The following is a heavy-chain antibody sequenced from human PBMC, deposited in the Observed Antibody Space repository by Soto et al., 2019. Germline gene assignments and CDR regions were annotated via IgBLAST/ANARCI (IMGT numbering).Heavy chain of an antibody. J-gene: IGHJ6*02. CDR1: GFTFRTYT. Sequence: PGGSLRLSCISSGFTFRTYTMNWVRQAPGKGLEWVSGIRGFSPYTFYAQSVKGRSTISRDNAKNSLDLQMNSLRAEDAAVYYCARDRGYDAHDYDYNAMDVWGQGTTVTVSS. CDR3: ARDRGYDAHDYDYNAMDV. CDR2: IRGFSPYT. D-gene: IGHD3-16*01. V-gene: IGHV3-21*01.